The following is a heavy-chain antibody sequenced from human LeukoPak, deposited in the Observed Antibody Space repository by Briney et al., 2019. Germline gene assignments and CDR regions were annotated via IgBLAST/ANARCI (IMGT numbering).Heavy chain of an antibody. V-gene: IGHV3-30*18. D-gene: IGHD6-19*01. J-gene: IGHJ4*02. CDR2: ISYDGSNK. Sequence: GGSLRLSCAASGFTFSSYGMHWVRQAPGKGLEWVAVISYDGSNKYYADSVKGRFTISRDNSKNTLYLQMNSLRAEDTAVYYCAKDIAVAGTYPDYWGQGTLVTVSS. CDR3: AKDIAVAGTYPDY. CDR1: GFTFSSYG.